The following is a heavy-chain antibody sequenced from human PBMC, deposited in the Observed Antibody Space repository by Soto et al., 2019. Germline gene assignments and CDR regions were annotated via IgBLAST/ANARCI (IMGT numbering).Heavy chain of an antibody. D-gene: IGHD3-16*02. J-gene: IGHJ6*02. CDR2: INHSGST. Sequence: PXETLSLTCAVDGWSFSGYSWSWIRQPPGRGLEWIGEINHSGSTNYNPSLKSRVTISVDTSKNQFSLKLSSVTAADTAVYYCARNSDYVWGSYRYGVGYGMDVWGQGTTVTVSS. CDR3: ARNSDYVWGSYRYGVGYGMDV. CDR1: GWSFSGYS. V-gene: IGHV4-34*01.